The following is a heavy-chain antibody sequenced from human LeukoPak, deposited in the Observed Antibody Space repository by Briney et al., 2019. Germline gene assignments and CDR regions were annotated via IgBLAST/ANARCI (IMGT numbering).Heavy chain of an antibody. Sequence: GGSLRLSCAASGFTFSSYGMHWVRQAPGKGLEWVAFIRYDGSNKYYADSVKGRFTISRDNSKNTLYLQMNSLRAEDTAVYYCARALSSRIAARPGYFDYWGQGTLVTVSS. CDR3: ARALSSRIAARPGYFDY. V-gene: IGHV3-30*02. CDR1: GFTFSSYG. J-gene: IGHJ4*02. CDR2: IRYDGSNK. D-gene: IGHD6-6*01.